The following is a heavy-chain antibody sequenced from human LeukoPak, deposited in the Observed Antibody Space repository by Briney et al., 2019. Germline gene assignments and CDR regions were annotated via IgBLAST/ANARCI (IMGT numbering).Heavy chain of an antibody. V-gene: IGHV1-24*01. J-gene: IGHJ1*01. Sequence: GASVKVSCKVSGYTLTELSMHWVRQAPGKGLEWMGGFDPEDGETIYAQKFQGRVTMTEDTSTDTAYMELSSLRSGATAVYYCATPTRSHYYDILTGYSYFQHWGQGTLVTVSS. CDR3: ATPTRSHYYDILTGYSYFQH. CDR1: GYTLTELS. CDR2: FDPEDGET. D-gene: IGHD3-9*01.